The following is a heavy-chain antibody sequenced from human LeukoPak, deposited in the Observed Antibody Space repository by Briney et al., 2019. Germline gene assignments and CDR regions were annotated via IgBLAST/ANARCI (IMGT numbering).Heavy chain of an antibody. CDR3: ARARARYFDWLD. J-gene: IGHJ4*02. V-gene: IGHV4-59*13. CDR2: IYYSGST. D-gene: IGHD3-9*01. CDR1: GGSISSYY. Sequence: SVTLSLTCTVSGGSISSYYWSWIRQPPGQGLGWIGYIYYSGSTNYNPSLKSRVTISVDTSKNQFSLKLSSVTAADTAVYYCARARARYFDWLDWGQGTLVTVSS.